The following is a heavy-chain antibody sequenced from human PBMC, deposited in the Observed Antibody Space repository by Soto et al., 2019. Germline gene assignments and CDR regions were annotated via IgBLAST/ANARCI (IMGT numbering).Heavy chain of an antibody. Sequence: PSETLSLTCTVSGGSISSGDYYWSWIRQPPGKGLEWIGYIYYSGSTYYNPSLKSRVTISVDTSKNQFSLKLSSVTAADTAVYYCARDRRGSGLGDGMDVWGQGTTVTAP. D-gene: IGHD3-10*01. CDR2: IYYSGST. CDR3: ARDRRGSGLGDGMDV. J-gene: IGHJ6*02. V-gene: IGHV4-30-4*01. CDR1: GGSISSGDYY.